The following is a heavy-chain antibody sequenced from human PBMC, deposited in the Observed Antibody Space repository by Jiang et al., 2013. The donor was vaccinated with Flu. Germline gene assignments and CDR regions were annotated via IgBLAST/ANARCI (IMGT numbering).Heavy chain of an antibody. V-gene: IGHV7-4-1*02. Sequence: QSGSELKKPGASVKVSCKASGNIFSGHPLNWVRRAPGAGLEWMGWIDTISGNPTYAQGFTGRFVFSFDTSVTTAHLRISNLKSEDTGVYYCVRGQLGHYGMDVWGQGATVTVS. CDR2: IDTISGNP. J-gene: IGHJ6*02. CDR1: GNIFSGHP. CDR3: VRGQLGHYGMDV. D-gene: IGHD1-1*01.